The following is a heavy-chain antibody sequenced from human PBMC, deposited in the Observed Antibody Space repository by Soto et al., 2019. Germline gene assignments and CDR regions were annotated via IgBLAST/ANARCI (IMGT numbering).Heavy chain of an antibody. D-gene: IGHD3-22*01. J-gene: IGHJ4*02. CDR3: ARHPGKSSGYYKDY. CDR2: IDPSDSYT. V-gene: IGHV5-10-1*01. Sequence: GESLKISSKGSGYRFTSYSSSWVRQMPGKGLEWMGRIDPSDSYTNYSPSFQGHVTISADKSISTAYLELSSLKASDTAMYYCARHPGKSSGYYKDYWGQGTLVTVSS. CDR1: GYRFTSYS.